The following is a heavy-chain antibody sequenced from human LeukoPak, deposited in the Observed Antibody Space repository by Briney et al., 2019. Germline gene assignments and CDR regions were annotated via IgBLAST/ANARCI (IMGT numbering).Heavy chain of an antibody. J-gene: IGHJ6*02. V-gene: IGHV3-23*01. CDR3: AKVTYNWNYYYGMDV. CDR2: ISGSGGST. D-gene: IGHD1-20*01. Sequence: YPGGSLRLSCAASGFTFSSYAMSWVRQAPGKGLEWVSAISGSGGSTYYADSVKGRFTISRDNSKNTLYLQMNSLRAEDTAVYYCAKVTYNWNYYYGMDVWGQGTTVTVSS. CDR1: GFTFSSYA.